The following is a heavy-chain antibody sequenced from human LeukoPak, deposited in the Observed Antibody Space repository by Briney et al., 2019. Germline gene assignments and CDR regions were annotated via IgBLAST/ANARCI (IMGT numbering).Heavy chain of an antibody. CDR2: ISAYNGNT. V-gene: IGHV1-18*01. J-gene: IGHJ6*03. CDR1: GYTFTSYG. Sequence: ASVKVSCKASGYTFTSYGISWVRQAPGQGLEWMGWISAYNGNTNYAQKLQGRVAMTTDTSTSTAYMELRSLRSDDTAVYYCARGYYYDSSGYYSQTGYYYYYMDVWGKGTTVTVSS. D-gene: IGHD3-22*01. CDR3: ARGYYYDSSGYYSQTGYYYYYMDV.